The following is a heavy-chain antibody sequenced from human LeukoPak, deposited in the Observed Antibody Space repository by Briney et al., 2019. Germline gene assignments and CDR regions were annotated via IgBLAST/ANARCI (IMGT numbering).Heavy chain of an antibody. V-gene: IGHV3-66*01. Sequence: PGGSLRLSCAASGFTVSDNYMSWVRQAPGKGLEWVSVFYSGGSTRYADSVKGRFTISRDNSKHTLYLQMGSLRAEDMAVYYCARSKRWLEHYWYFDLWGRGTLVTVSS. CDR2: FYSGGST. J-gene: IGHJ2*01. CDR1: GFTVSDNY. CDR3: ARSKRWLEHYWYFDL. D-gene: IGHD5-24*01.